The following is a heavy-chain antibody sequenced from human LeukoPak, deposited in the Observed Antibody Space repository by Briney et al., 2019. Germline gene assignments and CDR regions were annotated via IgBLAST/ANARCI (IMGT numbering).Heavy chain of an antibody. Sequence: GGSLRLSCAAFGFTFSDYYMSWIRQAPGKGLEWVSYISSSGSTIYYADSVKGRFTISRDNAKNSLYLQMNSLRAEDTAVYYCARAPATRTAVTIFGVVTTYDAFDIWGQGTMVTVSS. CDR2: ISSSGSTI. D-gene: IGHD3-3*01. CDR1: GFTFSDYY. CDR3: ARAPATRTAVTIFGVVTTYDAFDI. V-gene: IGHV3-11*01. J-gene: IGHJ3*02.